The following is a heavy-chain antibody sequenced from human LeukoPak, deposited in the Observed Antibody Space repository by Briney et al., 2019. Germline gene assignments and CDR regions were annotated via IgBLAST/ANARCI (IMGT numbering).Heavy chain of an antibody. CDR1: GFTFSSNW. Sequence: GGSLRLSCATSGFTFSSNWMSWVRHVPGRGLDWVANIKPDGSAGYYAASVKGRFTASRDNAKNSLYLQMNSLRVEDTAVYYCARANNSSWHNWGLGTLVTVSS. V-gene: IGHV3-7*01. J-gene: IGHJ4*02. CDR2: IKPDGSAG. CDR3: ARANNSSWHN. D-gene: IGHD6-13*01.